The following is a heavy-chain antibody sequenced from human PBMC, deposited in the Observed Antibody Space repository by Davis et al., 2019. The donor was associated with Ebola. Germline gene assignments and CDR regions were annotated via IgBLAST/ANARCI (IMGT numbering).Heavy chain of an antibody. V-gene: IGHV4-39*01. CDR3: ARQSRHSSTDY. J-gene: IGHJ4*02. D-gene: IGHD6-13*01. CDR1: AGSISSSSYY. CDR2: IYYSGST. Sequence: SETLSLTCTVSAGSISSSSYYWGWIRQPPGKGLEWIGIIYYSGSTSYNPSLKSRVTISVDTSKNQFSLRLSSVTAADTAVYYCARQSRHSSTDYWGQGTLVTVSS.